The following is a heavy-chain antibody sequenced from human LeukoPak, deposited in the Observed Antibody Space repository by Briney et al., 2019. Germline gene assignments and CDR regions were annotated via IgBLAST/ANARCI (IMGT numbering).Heavy chain of an antibody. CDR3: ANLLGYCSGGSCYSSVY. V-gene: IGHV3-23*01. CDR2: ISGSGGST. D-gene: IGHD2-15*01. J-gene: IGHJ4*02. CDR1: GFTFSSYA. Sequence: TGGSLRLSXAASGFTFSSYAMSWVRQAPGEGLEWVSGISGSGGSTYYAGSVKGRFTISRDNSKNTLYLQMTSLRAEDTAVSYCANLLGYCSGGSCYSSVYWGQGTLVTVSS.